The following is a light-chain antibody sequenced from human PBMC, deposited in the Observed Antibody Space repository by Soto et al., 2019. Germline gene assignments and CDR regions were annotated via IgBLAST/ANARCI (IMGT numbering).Light chain of an antibody. CDR1: NSDVGGYNY. V-gene: IGLV2-14*01. CDR2: EVS. CDR3: SSYTSSSTLAV. Sequence: QSALTQPASVSGSPGQSITISCTGTNSDVGGYNYVSWYQQHPGKAPKVMIYEVSNRLSGVSNRFSGSNSGNTASLTISGLQAEDEADYYCSSYTSSSTLAVFGTGTKLTVL. J-gene: IGLJ1*01.